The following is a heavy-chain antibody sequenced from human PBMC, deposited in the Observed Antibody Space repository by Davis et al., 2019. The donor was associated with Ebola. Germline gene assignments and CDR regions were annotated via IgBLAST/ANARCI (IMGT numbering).Heavy chain of an antibody. Sequence: GESLKISCAASGFTFSSYAMHWVRQAPGKGLEWVAVISYDGSNKYYADSVKGRFTISRDNSKNTLYLQMNSLRAEDTAVYYCTTDGLMWCGSTSCYVPTDYWGQGTLVTVSS. J-gene: IGHJ4*02. CDR3: TTDGLMWCGSTSCYVPTDY. D-gene: IGHD2-2*01. CDR1: GFTFSSYA. CDR2: ISYDGSNK. V-gene: IGHV3-30-3*01.